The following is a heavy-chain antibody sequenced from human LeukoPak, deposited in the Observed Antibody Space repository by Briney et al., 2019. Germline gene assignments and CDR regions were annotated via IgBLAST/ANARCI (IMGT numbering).Heavy chain of an antibody. Sequence: SETLSLTCNVSGGSIRGYYWSWIRQPPGKGLEWIGYIYSSGSTNYNPSLKSRVTMSVDTSKNQFSLKLSSVTAADTAVYYCARGSPRFMVASYMDVWGKGTTVTVSS. CDR3: ARGSPRFMVASYMDV. CDR1: GGSIRGYY. J-gene: IGHJ6*03. CDR2: IYSSGST. D-gene: IGHD2-15*01. V-gene: IGHV4-59*12.